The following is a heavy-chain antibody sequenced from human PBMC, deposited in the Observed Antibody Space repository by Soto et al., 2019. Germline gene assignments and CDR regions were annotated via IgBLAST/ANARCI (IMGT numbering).Heavy chain of an antibody. V-gene: IGHV3-66*01. CDR2: IYAGGST. CDR3: VRDYYGDYLFDY. CDR1: GLSVSSNY. Sequence: GGSLRLSCAASGLSVSSNYMSWVRQAPGKGPEWVSLIYAGGSTYHADSVRGRFTISRDNAKNTLYLQMNSLRAEDTAVYYCVRDYYGDYLFDYWGQGTLVTVSS. J-gene: IGHJ4*02. D-gene: IGHD4-17*01.